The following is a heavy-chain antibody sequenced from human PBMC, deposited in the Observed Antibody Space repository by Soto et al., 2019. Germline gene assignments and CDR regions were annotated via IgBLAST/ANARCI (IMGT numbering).Heavy chain of an antibody. Sequence: PGGSLRLSCAASGFTFSSYAMSWVRQAPGKGLEWVSAISGSGGSTYYADSVKGRFTISRDNSKNTLYLQMNSLRAEDTAVYYCAKDAEDIVVVVAATGIAFDIWGQGTMVTVS. CDR1: GFTFSSYA. D-gene: IGHD2-15*01. CDR2: ISGSGGST. V-gene: IGHV3-23*01. CDR3: AKDAEDIVVVVAATGIAFDI. J-gene: IGHJ3*02.